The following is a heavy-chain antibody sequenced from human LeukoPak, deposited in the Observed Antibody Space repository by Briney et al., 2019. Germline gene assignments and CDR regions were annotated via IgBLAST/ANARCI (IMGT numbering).Heavy chain of an antibody. CDR3: ASLEYGDHDY. V-gene: IGHV4-34*01. CDR1: GGSFSGYY. CDR2: INHSGST. Sequence: KPSETLSLTCAVYGGSFSGYYWSWIRQPPGKGLEWIGEINHSGSTNYNPSLKSRVTISVDTSKNQFSLKLSSVTAADTAVYCCASLEYGDHDYWGQGTLVTVSS. J-gene: IGHJ4*02. D-gene: IGHD4-17*01.